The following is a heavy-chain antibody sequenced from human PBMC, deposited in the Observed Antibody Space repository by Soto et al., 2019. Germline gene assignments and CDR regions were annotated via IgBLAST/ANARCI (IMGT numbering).Heavy chain of an antibody. CDR3: ARYGRGTGTTN. V-gene: IGHV3-33*01. J-gene: IGHJ4*02. Sequence: QVQLVESGGGVVQPGRSLRLSCAASGFTFSSYGMHWVRQAPGKGLEWVAVIWYDGSNKYYADSVKGRFTISRDNSENTPYLQMNSLRAEDTAVYYCARYGRGTGTTNWGQGTLVTVSS. CDR2: IWYDGSNK. D-gene: IGHD1-1*01. CDR1: GFTFSSYG.